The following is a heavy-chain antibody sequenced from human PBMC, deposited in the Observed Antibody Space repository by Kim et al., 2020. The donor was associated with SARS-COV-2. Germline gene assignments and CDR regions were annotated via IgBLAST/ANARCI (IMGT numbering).Heavy chain of an antibody. Sequence: SVKGRFTISRDNSTNTLYLQMNSLRAEDTAVYYCARGLSVVVPAATHFDYWGQGTLVTVSS. D-gene: IGHD2-2*01. CDR3: ARGLSVVVPAATHFDY. V-gene: IGHV3-30*07. J-gene: IGHJ4*02.